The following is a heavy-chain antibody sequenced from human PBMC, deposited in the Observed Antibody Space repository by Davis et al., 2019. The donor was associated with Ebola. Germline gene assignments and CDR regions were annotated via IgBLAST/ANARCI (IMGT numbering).Heavy chain of an antibody. CDR2: INPNSGGT. Sequence: AASVKVSCKASGYTFTGYYMHWVRQAPGQGLEWMGWINPNSGGTNYAQKFQGRVTMTRDTSISTAYMELSRLRSDDTAVYYCARVGGSFYYYFDYWGQGTQVTVSS. CDR1: GYTFTGYY. V-gene: IGHV1-2*02. D-gene: IGHD1-26*01. J-gene: IGHJ4*02. CDR3: ARVGGSFYYYFDY.